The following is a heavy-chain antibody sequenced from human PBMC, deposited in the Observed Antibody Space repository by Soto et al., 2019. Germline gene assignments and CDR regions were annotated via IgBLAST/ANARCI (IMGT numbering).Heavy chain of an antibody. D-gene: IGHD3-3*01. J-gene: IGHJ4*02. V-gene: IGHV1-58*01. CDR1: GFTFTSSA. Sequence: VKVSCKASGFTFTSSAVQWVRQARGQRLEWIGWIVVGSGNTNYAQKFQERVTITRDMSTSTAYMELSSLRSEDTAVYYCAAVGYDFWSGYYPFDYWGQGTLVTVSS. CDR2: IVVGSGNT. CDR3: AAVGYDFWSGYYPFDY.